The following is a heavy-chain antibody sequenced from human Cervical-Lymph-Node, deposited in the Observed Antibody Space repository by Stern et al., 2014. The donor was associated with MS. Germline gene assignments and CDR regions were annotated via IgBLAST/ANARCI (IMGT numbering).Heavy chain of an antibody. CDR1: GYTFTSYD. J-gene: IGHJ5*02. D-gene: IGHD4-17*01. CDR3: ARAYGSRNWFDP. Sequence: QVQLVESGAEVKKPGASVRVSCKASGYTFTSYDINWVRQATGQGLEWMGWMNPNSGNTGYAQKFQGRITMTRNSSISTAYMELSSLRSEDTAVYYCARAYGSRNWFDPWGQGTLVTVSS. CDR2: MNPNSGNT. V-gene: IGHV1-8*01.